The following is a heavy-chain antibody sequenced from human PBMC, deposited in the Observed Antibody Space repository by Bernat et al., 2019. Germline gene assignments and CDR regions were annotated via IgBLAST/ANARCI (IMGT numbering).Heavy chain of an antibody. CDR1: GGSISSGGYY. D-gene: IGHD1-26*01. CDR3: ARDISGGRKVFDY. Sequence: QVQLQESGPGLVKPSQTLSLTCTVSGGSISSGGYYWSWIRQHPGKGLEWIGYIYYRGSTYYNPSLKRRVTISVDTSKNQFSLKLSSVTAADTAVYYCARDISGGRKVFDYWGQGTLVTVSS. V-gene: IGHV4-31*03. J-gene: IGHJ4*01. CDR2: IYYRGST.